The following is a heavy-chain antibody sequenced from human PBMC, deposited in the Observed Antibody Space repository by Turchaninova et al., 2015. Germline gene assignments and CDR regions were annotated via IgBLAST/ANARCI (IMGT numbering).Heavy chain of an antibody. J-gene: IGHJ3*02. Sequence: QLQLQESGSGLVQPSQPLSLTCAVSGGSISRGGASWSWIRQTPGKGREWLGYMYQRGSTYYNPSLKSRVTISGDRSKNQFSLEVSSVTAADTAIYYCARKTTDDDSFDIWGQGTLVTVSS. CDR1: GGSISRGGAS. V-gene: IGHV4-30-2*01. CDR2: MYQRGST. D-gene: IGHD4-17*01. CDR3: ARKTTDDDSFDI.